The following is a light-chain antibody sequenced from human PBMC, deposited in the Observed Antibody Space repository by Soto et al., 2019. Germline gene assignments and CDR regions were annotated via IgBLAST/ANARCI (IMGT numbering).Light chain of an antibody. J-gene: IGKJ4*01. Sequence: DIQMTQSPSTLSASVGDRVTITCRASRSISNWLAWYQQRPGIATKLLIFDASILQSGVPSRFSGSGSGTEFTLSISRLQTDDFATYYCQQYGSFSPITFGGGTKVEI. CDR1: RSISNW. CDR3: QQYGSFSPIT. V-gene: IGKV1-5*01. CDR2: DAS.